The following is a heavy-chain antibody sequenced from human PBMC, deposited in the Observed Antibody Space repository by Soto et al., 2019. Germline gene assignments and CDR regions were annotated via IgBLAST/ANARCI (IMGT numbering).Heavy chain of an antibody. CDR3: ARAGRSAAMVGGYYYYYMDV. CDR2: IIPILGIA. D-gene: IGHD2-2*01. CDR1: GGTFSSYT. Sequence: GASVKVSCKASGGTFSSYTISWVRQAPGQGLEWMGRIIPILGIANYAQKFQGRVTITADKSTSTAYMELSSLRSEDTAVYYCARAGRSAAMVGGYYYYYMDVWGKGTTVAVSS. J-gene: IGHJ6*03. V-gene: IGHV1-69*02.